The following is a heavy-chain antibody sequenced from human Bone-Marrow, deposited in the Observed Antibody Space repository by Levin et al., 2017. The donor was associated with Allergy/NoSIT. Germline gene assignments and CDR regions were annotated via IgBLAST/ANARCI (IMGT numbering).Heavy chain of an antibody. V-gene: IGHV4-39*01. J-gene: IGHJ2*01. CDR2: LFHTGTA. CDR1: GGSITSSSYF. CDR3: ARHERTDYGDYYLRLYFDL. D-gene: IGHD4-17*01. Sequence: SETLSLTCSVSGGSITSSSYFWDWIRQSPEKGLEWIGSLFHTGTAYYNPSLSSRLTMSVDRPKNQFSLTLRSVTAADTAIYYCARHERTDYGDYYLRLYFDLWGRGTLITVSS.